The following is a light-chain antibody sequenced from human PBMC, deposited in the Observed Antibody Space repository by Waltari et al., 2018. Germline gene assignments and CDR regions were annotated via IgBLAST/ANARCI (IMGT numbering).Light chain of an antibody. CDR3: SSYAGSNTFV. V-gene: IGLV2-8*01. Sequence: QAALTQPPSMSGSPAQSVTISCTGTSSDIGGFNRVSWYQHHPGKAPKLMIYEVSQRPSGVSDRFSGSKSGNTASLTISGLQAEDEADYYCSSYAGSNTFVFGSGTKLTVL. CDR2: EVS. CDR1: SSDIGGFNR. J-gene: IGLJ6*01.